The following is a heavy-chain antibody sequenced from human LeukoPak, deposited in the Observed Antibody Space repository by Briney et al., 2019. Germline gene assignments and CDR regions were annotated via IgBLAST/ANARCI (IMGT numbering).Heavy chain of an antibody. D-gene: IGHD1-26*01. CDR1: GFTFSTYG. J-gene: IGHJ4*02. V-gene: IGHV3-33*01. Sequence: GGSLRHSCAASGFTFSTYGMHWVRQAPGKGLEWVAVVWYDGTNIHYVDSVKGRFTISRDNSKSTLYLQMNSLTAEDTAVYYCARGGYSGTYYFDYWGQGTLVTVSS. CDR3: ARGGYSGTYYFDY. CDR2: VWYDGTNI.